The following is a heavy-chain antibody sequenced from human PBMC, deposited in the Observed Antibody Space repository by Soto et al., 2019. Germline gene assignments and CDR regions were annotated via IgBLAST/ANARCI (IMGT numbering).Heavy chain of an antibody. V-gene: IGHV3-30*04. D-gene: IGHD3-10*01. CDR1: GFTFRSYA. Sequence: PGGSLRLSCAASGFTFRSYAIHWVRQAPGKGLEWVAVISRDGTNKYYVDSVKGRFTISRDNSKDTVYLQMNSLRDEDSAMFYCARSRSGAVSDSFDVWGQRTLVTVSS. J-gene: IGHJ4*02. CDR3: ARSRSGAVSDSFDV. CDR2: ISRDGTNK.